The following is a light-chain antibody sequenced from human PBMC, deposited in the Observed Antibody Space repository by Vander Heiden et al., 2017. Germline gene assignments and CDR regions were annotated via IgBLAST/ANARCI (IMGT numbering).Light chain of an antibody. CDR1: KIGHKS. CDR2: YDS. CDR3: QVWDSSSDHWV. J-gene: IGLJ3*02. Sequence: SSVLTQPPSVSVAPGKTGRITCGANKIGHKSVHWYQQKPGQAPVLVIYYDSGRPSGIPERFSGSNSGNTATLTISRVEAGDEADYYCQVWDSSSDHWVFGGGTKLTVL. V-gene: IGLV3-21*04.